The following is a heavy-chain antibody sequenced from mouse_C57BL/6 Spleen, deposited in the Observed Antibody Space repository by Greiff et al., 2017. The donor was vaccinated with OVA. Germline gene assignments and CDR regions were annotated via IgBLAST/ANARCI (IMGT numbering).Heavy chain of an antibody. D-gene: IGHD2-4*01. J-gene: IGHJ2*01. Sequence: QVQLQQSGAELARPGASVKMSCKASGYTFTSYSMHWVKQRPGQGLEWIGYINPSSGYTKYNQKFKDKATLTADKSSSTAYMQLSSLTSEDSAVYYCARLSDYDGFDYWGQGTTLTVSS. V-gene: IGHV1-4*01. CDR2: INPSSGYT. CDR3: ARLSDYDGFDY. CDR1: GYTFTSYS.